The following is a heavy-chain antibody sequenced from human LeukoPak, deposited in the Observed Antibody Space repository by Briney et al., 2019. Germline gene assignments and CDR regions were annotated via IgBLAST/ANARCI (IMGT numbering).Heavy chain of an antibody. V-gene: IGHV1-46*01. CDR3: ARVGYGDRNYYYYYGMDV. J-gene: IGHJ6*02. CDR2: INPSGGST. CDR1: GYTFTSYG. Sequence: GASVKVSCKASGYTFTSYGISWVRQAPGQGLEWMGIINPSGGSTSYAQKFQGRVTMTRDTSTSTVYMELSSLRSEDTAVYYCARVGYGDRNYYYYYGMDVWGQGTTVTVSS. D-gene: IGHD4-17*01.